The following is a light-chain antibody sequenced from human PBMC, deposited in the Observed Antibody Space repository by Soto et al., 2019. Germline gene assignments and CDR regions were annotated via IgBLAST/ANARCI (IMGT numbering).Light chain of an antibody. Sequence: SYELTQPPSVSVAPGRTATITCWGNNIGSRSVHWYQQMSGQAPLLVIYYDRDRPSGSPERFSGSNSANTATLTINRVEAGDEADYYCQVWDSGSGHRVFGGGTKLTVL. J-gene: IGLJ2*01. CDR3: QVWDSGSGHRV. V-gene: IGLV3-21*04. CDR1: NIGSRS. CDR2: YDR.